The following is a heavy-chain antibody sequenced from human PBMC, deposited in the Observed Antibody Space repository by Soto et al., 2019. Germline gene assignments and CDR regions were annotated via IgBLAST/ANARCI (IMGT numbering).Heavy chain of an antibody. CDR1: GYTFTSYG. D-gene: IGHD3-22*01. Sequence: GASVKVSCKASGYTFTSYGISWVRQAPGQGLEWMGWISAYNGNTNYAQKLQGRVTMTTDTSTSTAYMELRSLRSDDTAVYYCARVGYYYDSSGDIGLLDYWGQGTLVTVSS. J-gene: IGHJ4*02. CDR3: ARVGYYYDSSGDIGLLDY. CDR2: ISAYNGNT. V-gene: IGHV1-18*01.